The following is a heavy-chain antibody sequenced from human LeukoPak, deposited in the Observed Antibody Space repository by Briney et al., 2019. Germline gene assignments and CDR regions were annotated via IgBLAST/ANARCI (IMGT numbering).Heavy chain of an antibody. CDR3: ARVRYYCSSTSCYAPSYYYYGMDV. CDR1: GGSFSGYY. D-gene: IGHD2-2*01. Sequence: SETLSLTCAVYGGSFSGYYWSWIRQPPGKGLEWIGEINHSGSTNYNPSLKSRVTKSVDTSKNQFSLKLSSVTAADTAVYYCARVRYYCSSTSCYAPSYYYYGMDVWGQGTTVTVSS. J-gene: IGHJ6*02. V-gene: IGHV4-34*01. CDR2: INHSGST.